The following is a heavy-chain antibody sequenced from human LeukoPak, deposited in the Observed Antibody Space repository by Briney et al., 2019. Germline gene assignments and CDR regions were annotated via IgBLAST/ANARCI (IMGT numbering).Heavy chain of an antibody. Sequence: PSETLSLTCTVSGYSISSGYYWGWIRQPPGKGLEWIGSIYHSGSTFYNPSLKSRVTMSVDTSKNQFSLKLSSVTAADTAVYYCARDSRGYYYGSGSYYNNYYYYYMDVWGKGTTVTISS. D-gene: IGHD3-10*01. V-gene: IGHV4-38-2*02. CDR2: IYHSGST. CDR1: GYSISSGYY. J-gene: IGHJ6*03. CDR3: ARDSRGYYYGSGSYYNNYYYYYMDV.